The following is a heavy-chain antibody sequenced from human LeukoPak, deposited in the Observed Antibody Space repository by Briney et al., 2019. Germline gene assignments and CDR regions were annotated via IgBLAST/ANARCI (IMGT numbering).Heavy chain of an antibody. Sequence: PSETLSLTCTVSGGSISSYYWSWIRQPPGKGLEWIGYIYYSGSTNYNPSLKSRVTMSVDTSKNQFSLKLSSVTAADTAVYYCARYSYGTNFDYWGQGTLVTVSS. CDR2: IYYSGST. CDR3: ARYSYGTNFDY. CDR1: GGSISSYY. D-gene: IGHD5-18*01. J-gene: IGHJ4*02. V-gene: IGHV4-59*12.